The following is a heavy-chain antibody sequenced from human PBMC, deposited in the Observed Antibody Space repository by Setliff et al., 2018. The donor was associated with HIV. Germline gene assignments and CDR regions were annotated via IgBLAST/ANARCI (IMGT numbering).Heavy chain of an antibody. D-gene: IGHD4-17*01. CDR2: INHSGST. V-gene: IGHV4-34*01. Sequence: PSETLSLTCTVSGGSIRSHYWSWIRQSPGKGLEWIGEINHSGSTNYNPSLKSRVTISVDTSKNQFSLKLTSVTAADTAVYYCARGGGDYGHNWFDPWGQGTLVTVSS. CDR3: ARGGGDYGHNWFDP. CDR1: GGSIRSHY. J-gene: IGHJ5*02.